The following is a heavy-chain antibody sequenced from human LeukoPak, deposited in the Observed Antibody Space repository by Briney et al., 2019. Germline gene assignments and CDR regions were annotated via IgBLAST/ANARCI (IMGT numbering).Heavy chain of an antibody. V-gene: IGHV4-31*03. J-gene: IGHJ4*02. CDR1: GGSISSGGYY. CDR2: IYYSGST. D-gene: IGHD3-22*01. CDR3: ARITMTRSGMDY. Sequence: SQTLSLTCTVSGGSISSGGYYWSWIRQHPGKGLEWIGYIYYSGSTYYSPSLKSRVTISVDTSKNQFSLKLSSVTAADTAVYYCARITMTRSGMDYWGQGTLVTVSS.